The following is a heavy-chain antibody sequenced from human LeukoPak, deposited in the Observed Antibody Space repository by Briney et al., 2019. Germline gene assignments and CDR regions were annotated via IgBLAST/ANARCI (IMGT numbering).Heavy chain of an antibody. Sequence: SETLSLTCTVSGGSISSYYWSWIRQPPGKGLEWIGYINYSGSTNYNPALKSRVTMSVAPPKAQFSLELTSVTAADTAVYYCARIDPLGFFDQWGPGTLVTVSS. CDR3: ARIDPLGFFDQ. CDR1: GGSISSYY. V-gene: IGHV4-59*12. D-gene: IGHD6-25*01. J-gene: IGHJ4*02. CDR2: INYSGST.